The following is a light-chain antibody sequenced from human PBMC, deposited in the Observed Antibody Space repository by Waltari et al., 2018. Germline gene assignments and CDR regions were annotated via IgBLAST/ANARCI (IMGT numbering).Light chain of an antibody. CDR3: QQYDSSSREWT. Sequence: DIQMTQSPSTLSASVGDRVTIPCRASQSFSSWLSWYPQEPGKAPKLLIYKASFLESGVTSRFSGSGSGTEVTLTISSLQPDDFATYYCQQYDSSSREWTFGQGTKVEIK. J-gene: IGKJ1*01. CDR2: KAS. CDR1: QSFSSW. V-gene: IGKV1-5*03.